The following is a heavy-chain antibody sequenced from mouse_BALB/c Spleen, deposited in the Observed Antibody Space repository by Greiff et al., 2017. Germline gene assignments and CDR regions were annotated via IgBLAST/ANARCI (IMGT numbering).Heavy chain of an antibody. CDR3: ASCDYYFDY. D-gene: IGHD2-4*01. V-gene: IGHV3-6*02. CDR2: ISYDGSN. J-gene: IGHJ2*01. Sequence: EVKLMESGPGLVKPSQSLSLTCSVTGYSITSGYYWNWIRQFPGNKLEWMGYISYDGSNNYNPSLKNRISITRDPSKNQFFLKLNSVTTEDTATYYCASCDYYFDYWGQGTTLTVSS. CDR1: GYSITSGYY.